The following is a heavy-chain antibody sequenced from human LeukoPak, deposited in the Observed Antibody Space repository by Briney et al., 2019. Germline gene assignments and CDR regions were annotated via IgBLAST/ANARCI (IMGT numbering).Heavy chain of an antibody. D-gene: IGHD2-8*01. J-gene: IGHJ4*02. V-gene: IGHV7-4-1*02. CDR2: INTNTGNP. Sequence: GASVKVSCKASGYTFTSNGLGWVRQAPGQGLEWMGWINTNTGNPTYAQGFTGRFVFSLDTSDNTPYLQISSLQAEDTAVYYCASFFCTSALCYYLDYWGQGTLVTVSS. CDR3: ASFFCTSALCYYLDY. CDR1: GYTFTSNG.